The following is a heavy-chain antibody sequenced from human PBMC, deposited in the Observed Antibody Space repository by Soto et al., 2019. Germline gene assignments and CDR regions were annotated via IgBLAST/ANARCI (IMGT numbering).Heavy chain of an antibody. V-gene: IGHV1-69*04. CDR2: IIPILGIA. J-gene: IGHJ6*02. CDR1: GGTFSSYT. D-gene: IGHD6-13*01. CDR3: ARDIAAAGTHYYYGMDV. Sequence: ASVKVSCKASGGTFSSYTISWVRQAPGQGLEWMGRIIPILGIANYAQKFQGRVTITADKSTSTAYMELSSLRSEDTAVYYCARDIAAAGTHYYYGMDVWGQGTTVTVSS.